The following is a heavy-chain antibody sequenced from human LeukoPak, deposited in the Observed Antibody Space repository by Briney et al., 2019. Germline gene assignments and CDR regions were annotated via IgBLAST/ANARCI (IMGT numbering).Heavy chain of an antibody. J-gene: IGHJ6*03. D-gene: IGHD5-12*01. CDR1: GFRLRSYW. V-gene: IGHV3-74*01. CDR3: ARDSLRWLRFYMDV. CDR2: INSDGSRT. Sequence: GGSLRLSCVVSGFRLRSYWMHWVRQGPEKGLVWVAGINSDGSRTIYADSVKGRITISRDNSKNTLYLQMNSLRAEDTAVYYCARDSLRWLRFYMDVWGKGTTVTVSS.